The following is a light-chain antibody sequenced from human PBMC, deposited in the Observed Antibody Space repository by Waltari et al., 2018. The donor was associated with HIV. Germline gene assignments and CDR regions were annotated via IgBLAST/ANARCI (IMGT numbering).Light chain of an antibody. CDR1: QNVYSN. CDR2: TAS. J-gene: IGKJ1*01. Sequence: EILITQSPAILSVSPGESATVSCRASQNVYSNFALYQQKPGPPPRLLIYTASTSATGVPARFTGSGSGTDFTLTISGLQSEDFAVYYCQHYNSWPGPAFGQGTKVELK. V-gene: IGKV3-15*01. CDR3: QHYNSWPGPA.